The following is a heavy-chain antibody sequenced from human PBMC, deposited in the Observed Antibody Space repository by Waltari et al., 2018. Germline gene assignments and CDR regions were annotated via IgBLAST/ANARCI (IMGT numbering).Heavy chain of an antibody. D-gene: IGHD3-10*01. V-gene: IGHV3-7*01. CDR3: ARGLWFGDY. Sequence: EVQLVEAGGGWVQPGGSVRLSCAASGFTFRSNRMSWVRQGPGMGLEWVANIKQDGSEKYYVDSVKGRFTISRDNAKNSLYLQMNSLRAEDTAVYYCARGLWFGDYWGQGTLVTVSS. CDR1: GFTFRSNR. J-gene: IGHJ4*02. CDR2: IKQDGSEK.